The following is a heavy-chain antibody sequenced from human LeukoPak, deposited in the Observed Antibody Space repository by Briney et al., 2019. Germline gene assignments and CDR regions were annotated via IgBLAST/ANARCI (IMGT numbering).Heavy chain of an antibody. J-gene: IGHJ4*02. Sequence: GASVKVSCKASGYTFTSYDINWVRQATGQGLEWMGCVNPNSGHTGFAQKFQGRVSMTSNTSISTAYMEVRSLRSEDTAVYYCARAAPGSSSSGGSCPYFDYWAREPWSPSPQ. CDR1: GYTFTSYD. CDR3: ARAAPGSSSSGGSCPYFDY. CDR2: VNPNSGHT. V-gene: IGHV1-8*01. D-gene: IGHD2-15*01.